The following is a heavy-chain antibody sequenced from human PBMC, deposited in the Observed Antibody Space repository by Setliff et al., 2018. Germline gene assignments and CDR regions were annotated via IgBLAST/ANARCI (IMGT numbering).Heavy chain of an antibody. CDR3: AKVGIFGGGYFDL. D-gene: IGHD3-3*01. CDR1: GFSFSSYN. CDR2: ISGRDNAI. Sequence: SLRLSCEASGFSFSSYNMNWVRQAPGKGLEWVADISGRDNAIFYADSVKGRFIISRDNAKNSLYLQLNSLRAEDAAVYYCAKVGIFGGGYFDLWGRGILVTVSS. J-gene: IGHJ4*02. V-gene: IGHV3-48*03.